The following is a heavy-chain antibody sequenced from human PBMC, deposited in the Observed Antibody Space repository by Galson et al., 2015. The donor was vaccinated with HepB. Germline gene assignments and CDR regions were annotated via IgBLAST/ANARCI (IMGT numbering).Heavy chain of an antibody. CDR2: IRSKANSYAT. V-gene: IGHV3-73*01. CDR1: GFTFSGSA. CDR3: LSALRFLG. J-gene: IGHJ4*02. Sequence: SLRLSCAASGFTFSGSAMHWVRQASGKGLEWVGRIRSKANSYATAYAASVKGRFTIPRDDSKNTAYLQMNSLKTEDTAVYYCLSALRFLGWGQGTLVTVSS. D-gene: IGHD3-3*01.